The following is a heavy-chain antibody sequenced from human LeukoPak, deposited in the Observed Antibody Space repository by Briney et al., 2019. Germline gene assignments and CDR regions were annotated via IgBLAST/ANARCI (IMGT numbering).Heavy chain of an antibody. V-gene: IGHV3-53*01. Sequence: GGSLRLSCAASGFTLSSNYTSWVRQAPGKGLEWVSVIYSGGSIYYADSVKGRFTISRDNSKNTLYLQMNSLRADDTAIYYCAKDVSTYYYYYMDVWGKGTTVTVSS. CDR1: GFTLSSNY. CDR2: IYSGGSI. D-gene: IGHD5/OR15-5a*01. J-gene: IGHJ6*03. CDR3: AKDVSTYYYYYMDV.